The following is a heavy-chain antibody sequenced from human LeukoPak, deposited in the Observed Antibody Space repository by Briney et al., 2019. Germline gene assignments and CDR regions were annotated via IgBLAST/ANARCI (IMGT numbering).Heavy chain of an antibody. V-gene: IGHV3-48*02. CDR2: ISSSSTNI. J-gene: IGHJ4*02. CDR1: GFTVSSNF. CDR3: EGHNYGGPFDY. Sequence: GVSLTLSCAASGFTVSSNFMTWVRQAPGKGLEWVSYISSSSTNIYYADSVKGRFTISRDNAKNSLYLQMNSLRDEDTAVYYCEGHNYGGPFDYWGLGTVVSVSS. D-gene: IGHD2-21*01.